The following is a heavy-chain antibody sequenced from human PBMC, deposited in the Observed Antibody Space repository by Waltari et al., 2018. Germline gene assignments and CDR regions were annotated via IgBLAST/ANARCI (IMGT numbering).Heavy chain of an antibody. CDR2: VSFDETTK. Sequence: QVQLLESGGGVVQPGGSLRLSCAAPGFNFSDYGMHWVRQAPGKGLEWLAVVSFDETTKYYADSVKGRFTISRDNSRNTVFLDMNSLRPEDTATYYCASVTGTGYWGQGTLVTVSS. D-gene: IGHD1-20*01. V-gene: IGHV3-30*03. CDR3: ASVTGTGY. J-gene: IGHJ4*02. CDR1: GFNFSDYG.